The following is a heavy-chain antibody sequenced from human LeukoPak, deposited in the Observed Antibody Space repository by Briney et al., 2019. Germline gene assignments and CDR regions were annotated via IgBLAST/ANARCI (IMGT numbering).Heavy chain of an antibody. Sequence: SQTLSLTCTVSGGSISSGFYYWSWIRQPAGEGLEWIGRVYTSGSTNYNPSLERRVTMSVDTSQNQISLNLSSVTAADTALYYCASTDTNGEAFDIWGQGTVVTVSS. V-gene: IGHV4-61*02. CDR3: ASTDTNGEAFDI. CDR2: VYTSGST. D-gene: IGHD2-8*01. CDR1: GGSISSGFYY. J-gene: IGHJ3*02.